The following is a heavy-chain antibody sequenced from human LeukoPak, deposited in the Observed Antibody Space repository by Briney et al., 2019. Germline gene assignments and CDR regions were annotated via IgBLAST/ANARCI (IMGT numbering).Heavy chain of an antibody. CDR2: SSHDGQKT. Sequence: GGSLRLSCEASGFTLSYYGMHWVRQAPGKGLEWVAGSSHDGQKTSYADSVRGRFIISRDNSRNTLSLQMDSLRVEDTALYHCAKVPTLLMREFDSWGQGTMVTVSS. J-gene: IGHJ3*01. CDR1: GFTLSYYG. CDR3: AKVPTLLMREFDS. V-gene: IGHV3-30*18. D-gene: IGHD2-15*01.